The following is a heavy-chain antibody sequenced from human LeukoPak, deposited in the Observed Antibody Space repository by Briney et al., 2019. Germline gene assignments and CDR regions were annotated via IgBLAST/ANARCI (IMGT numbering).Heavy chain of an antibody. J-gene: IGHJ3*02. Sequence: SETLSLTCTVSGGSISSYYWSRIRQPAGKGLEWIGRIYTSGSTNYNPSLKSRVTMSVDTSKNQFSLKLSSVTAADTAVYYCARATITMALGIPADAFDIWGQGTMVTVSS. CDR2: IYTSGST. V-gene: IGHV4-4*07. CDR3: ARATITMALGIPADAFDI. D-gene: IGHD3-10*01. CDR1: GGSISSYY.